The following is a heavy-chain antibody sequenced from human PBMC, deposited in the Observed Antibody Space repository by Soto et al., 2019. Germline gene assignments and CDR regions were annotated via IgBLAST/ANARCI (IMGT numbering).Heavy chain of an antibody. CDR2: IYPSGST. Sequence: QLQLQESGSGLVKPSQTLSLTCAVSGGSISSGGYSWSWIRQPPGKGLEWIGYIYPSGSTYYNPSPXRXXTISVDRSKNQFSLKLSSVTAADTAVYYCARVPSPWGQGTLVTVSS. V-gene: IGHV4-30-2*01. CDR3: ARVPSP. J-gene: IGHJ5*02. CDR1: GGSISSGGYS.